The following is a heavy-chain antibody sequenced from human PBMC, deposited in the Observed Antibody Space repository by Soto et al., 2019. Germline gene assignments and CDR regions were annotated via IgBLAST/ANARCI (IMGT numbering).Heavy chain of an antibody. J-gene: IGHJ5*02. CDR1: GFSLSTSGVG. D-gene: IGHD3-10*01. CDR2: IYWDDDK. V-gene: IGHV2-5*02. CDR3: AHSGDYYGSGSYSYWFDP. Sequence: QITLKESGPTLVKPTQTLTLTCTFSGFSLSTSGVGVGWIRQPPGKALEWLALIYWDDDKRYSPSLKSRLTITKDTSKNQVVLTMTNMDPVDTATYYCAHSGDYYGSGSYSYWFDPWGQGTLVTVSP.